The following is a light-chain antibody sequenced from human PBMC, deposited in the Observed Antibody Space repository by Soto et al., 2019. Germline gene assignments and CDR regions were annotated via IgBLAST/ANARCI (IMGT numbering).Light chain of an antibody. V-gene: IGLV2-14*01. CDR1: SNDVGGYDH. Sequence: QSVLTQPASVSGSPGQSITLSCTGTSNDVGGYDHVSWYQQHPGKAPKLMIYEVSYRPSGVSNRFSGSKSGNTASLTISGLQAEDEADYYCSSFTSSSTLAFGGGTQLTVL. CDR3: SSFTSSSTLA. CDR2: EVS. J-gene: IGLJ2*01.